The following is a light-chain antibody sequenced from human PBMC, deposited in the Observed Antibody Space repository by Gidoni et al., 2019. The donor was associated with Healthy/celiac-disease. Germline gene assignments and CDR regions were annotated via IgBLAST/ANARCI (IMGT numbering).Light chain of an antibody. J-gene: IGLJ2*01. V-gene: IGLV2-11*01. CDR3: CSYAGSYHVV. CDR2: DVS. CDR1: SSDVGGYNY. Sequence: QSALTQPRSVSGSPGQSVTISCTGTSSDVGGYNYVSWYQQHTGKAPKLMIYDVSKRPSGFPDRFSGSKSGNTASLTISGLQAEDEADYYCCSYAGSYHVVFGGGTKLTVL.